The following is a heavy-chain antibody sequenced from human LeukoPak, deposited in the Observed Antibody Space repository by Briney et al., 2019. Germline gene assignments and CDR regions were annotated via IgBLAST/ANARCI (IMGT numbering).Heavy chain of an antibody. J-gene: IGHJ6*03. CDR3: ARDRGGGNMDV. CDR1: GFTFTAYD. Sequence: GGSLRLSCAASGFTFTAYDMHWVRQATGKGLEWVSAMGTTGDTYYPGSVKGRFTISRENAKNSLYLQMNSLRAGDPAVYYCARDRGGGNMDVWGKGTTVTISS. CDR2: MGTTGDT. D-gene: IGHD2-15*01. V-gene: IGHV3-13*01.